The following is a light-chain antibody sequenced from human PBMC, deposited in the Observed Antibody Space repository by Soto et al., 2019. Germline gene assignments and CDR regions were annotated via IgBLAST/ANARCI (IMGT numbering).Light chain of an antibody. J-gene: IGKJ4*01. V-gene: IGKV3-11*01. CDR2: DAS. CDR3: QQRSNWLS. CDR1: QSVGSY. Sequence: EIVLTQSPATLSLSPGERATLSCRASQSVGSYLAWYQQKPGQAPRLLIFDASHRATGIPARFSGSGSWTDFTLSISSLEPEDFAVYYCQQRSNWLSFGGGTKVEIK.